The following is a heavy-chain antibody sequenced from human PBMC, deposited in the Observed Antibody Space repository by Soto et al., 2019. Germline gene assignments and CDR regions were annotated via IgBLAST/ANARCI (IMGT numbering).Heavy chain of an antibody. CDR2: VSFDGSNK. Sequence: QMQLVESGGGVVQPGGSLRLSCAASGFTFNYYPMHWVRQAPGKGLEWVAVVSFDGSNKYYADSVKGRFTISKDNSKNPLYLQMYSLRREDTAVFYCARLPGPLVAVLYIYPLDGREAMSDVDVWGQGTTVTVSS. J-gene: IGHJ6*02. V-gene: IGHV3-30-3*01. D-gene: IGHD6-19*01. CDR1: GFTFNYYP. CDR3: ARLPGPLVAVLYIYPLDGREAMSDVDV.